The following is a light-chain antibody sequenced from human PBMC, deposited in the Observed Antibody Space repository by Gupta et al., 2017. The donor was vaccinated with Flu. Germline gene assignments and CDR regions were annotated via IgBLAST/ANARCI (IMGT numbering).Light chain of an antibody. Sequence: PSSLSASVGDRVTITCRASQSVSTYLNWYQQKPGKAPKLLIYAGSSLQSGVPSRFSGSGSGTDFTLTIISLQPEDFATYYCQQSDITPLTSGGATKVQIK. CDR3: QQSDITPLT. V-gene: IGKV1-39*01. J-gene: IGKJ4*01. CDR1: QSVSTY. CDR2: AGS.